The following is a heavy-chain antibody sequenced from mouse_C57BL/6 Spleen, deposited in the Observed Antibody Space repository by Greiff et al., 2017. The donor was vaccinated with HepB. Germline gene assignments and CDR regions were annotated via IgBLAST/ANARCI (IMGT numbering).Heavy chain of an antibody. V-gene: IGHV1-66*01. CDR2: IYPGSGNT. Sequence: QVQLQQSGPELVKPGASVKISCKASGYSFTSYYIHWVKQRPGQGLEWIGWIYPGSGNTKYNEKFKGKATLTADTSSSTAYMQLSSLTSEDSAVYYCARKGLLKYFDYWGQGTTLTVSS. CDR1: GYSFTSYY. CDR3: ARKGLLKYFDY. D-gene: IGHD2-1*01. J-gene: IGHJ2*01.